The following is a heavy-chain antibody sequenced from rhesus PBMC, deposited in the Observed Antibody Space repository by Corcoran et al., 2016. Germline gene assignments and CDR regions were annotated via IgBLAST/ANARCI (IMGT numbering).Heavy chain of an antibody. CDR2: YYGSRWST. J-gene: IGHJ2*01. Sequence: QVQLQESGPGVVKPSETLSLTCAVSGYSISSGYDWSWIRQPPGKGLGGIGEYYGSRWSTNHNPSHKNRVTISKDTSKIQFSLKLGSGTAADTAVYYGARGYSGYWYFDLWGPGTPITISS. CDR1: GYSISSGYD. CDR3: ARGYSGYWYFDL. V-gene: IGHV4-76*01. D-gene: IGHD5-42*01.